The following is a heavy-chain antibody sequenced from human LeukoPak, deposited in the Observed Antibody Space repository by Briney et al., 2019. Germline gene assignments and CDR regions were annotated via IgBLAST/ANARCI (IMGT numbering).Heavy chain of an antibody. Sequence: GGSLRLSCAASGFTFSSYWMSWVRQAPGKGLEWVANINGDESEKYYVDSVKARFTISRDNAKNSLYLQINSLRVDDTAIYYCSRGEGDDYWGQGTLVTVSS. J-gene: IGHJ4*02. V-gene: IGHV3-7*01. CDR1: GFTFSSYW. CDR2: INGDESEK. CDR3: SRGEGDDY. D-gene: IGHD3-10*01.